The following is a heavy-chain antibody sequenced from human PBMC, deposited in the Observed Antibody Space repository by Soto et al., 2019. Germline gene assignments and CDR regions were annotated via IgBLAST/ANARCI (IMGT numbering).Heavy chain of an antibody. D-gene: IGHD2-15*01. CDR2: INHSGST. J-gene: IGHJ6*02. CDR3: ARLVTAYNGIVV. Sequence: PSETLSLTCAVYGGSFSGYYWSWIRQPPGKGLEWIGEINHSGSTNYNPSLKSRVTISVDTSKNQFSLKLSSVTAADTAVYYCARLVTAYNGIVVWGQGTTVTVFS. V-gene: IGHV4-34*01. CDR1: GGSFSGYY.